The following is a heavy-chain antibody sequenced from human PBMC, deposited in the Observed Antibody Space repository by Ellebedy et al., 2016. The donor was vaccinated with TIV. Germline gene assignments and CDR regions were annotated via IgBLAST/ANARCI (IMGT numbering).Heavy chain of an antibody. J-gene: IGHJ4*02. D-gene: IGHD2-2*01. CDR1: GGTFSSYA. Sequence: SVKVSCXASGGTFSSYAVVWVRQAPGQGLEWMGGIIPLFGTANYTQKFQGRVTLTADDSTGTAYMELSSLRSDDTAVYYCARGYCTTTSCWQNFDYWGQGTLVTVSS. CDR3: ARGYCTTTSCWQNFDY. CDR2: IIPLFGTA. V-gene: IGHV1-69*13.